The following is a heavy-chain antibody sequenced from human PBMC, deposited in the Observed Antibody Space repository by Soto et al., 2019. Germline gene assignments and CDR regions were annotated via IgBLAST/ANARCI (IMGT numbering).Heavy chain of an antibody. D-gene: IGHD3-10*01. CDR2: ISGSGGST. Sequence: GGSLRLSCAASGFTFSSYAMSWVRQAPGKGLEWVSAISGSGGSTYYADSVKGRFTISRDNSKNTLYLQMNSLRAEDTAVYYCAKDGKLLWFGELFQGFDYWGQGTLVTVSS. CDR3: AKDGKLLWFGELFQGFDY. V-gene: IGHV3-23*01. CDR1: GFTFSSYA. J-gene: IGHJ4*02.